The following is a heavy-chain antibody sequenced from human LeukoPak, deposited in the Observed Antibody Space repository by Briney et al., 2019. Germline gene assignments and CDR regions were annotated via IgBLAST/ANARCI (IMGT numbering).Heavy chain of an antibody. D-gene: IGHD4-23*01. Sequence: SETLSLTCTVSGGSVSNYYWSWIRQPPGKGLEWIGYIFYSGRTNYNPSLKSRVTISVDTTRNQFSLILTSVTAADTAVYYCARDCEDDYGGKNCRGYWGQGTLVTVSS. CDR3: ARDCEDDYGGKNCRGY. CDR1: GGSVSNYY. CDR2: IFYSGRT. J-gene: IGHJ4*02. V-gene: IGHV4-59*02.